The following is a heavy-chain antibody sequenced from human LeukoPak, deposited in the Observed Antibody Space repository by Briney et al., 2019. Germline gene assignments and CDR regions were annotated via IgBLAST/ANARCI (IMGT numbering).Heavy chain of an antibody. V-gene: IGHV3-30-3*01. CDR1: GFTFSSYA. CDR3: ARASSKQLAGYLPDGFDI. CDR2: ISYDESNK. Sequence: GGSLRLSCAASGFTFSSYAMHWVRQAPGKGLEWVAVISYDESNKFYADSVKGRFTISRDNAKNSLSLQMNSLRADDAAVYYCARASSKQLAGYLPDGFDIWGQGTMVTVSS. J-gene: IGHJ3*02. D-gene: IGHD3-9*01.